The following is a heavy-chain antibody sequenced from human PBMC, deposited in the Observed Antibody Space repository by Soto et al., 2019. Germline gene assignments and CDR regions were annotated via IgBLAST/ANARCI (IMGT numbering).Heavy chain of an antibody. V-gene: IGHV3-9*01. J-gene: IGHJ4*02. Sequence: EVQLVESGGGLVQPGRSLRLSCAASGFTFDDYAMHWVRQAPGKGLEWVSGISWNSGSIGYADSVKGRFTISRDNAKNSLYLQMNSLRAEDTALYYCARSRNNGGYYFFDYWGQGTLVTVSS. D-gene: IGHD3-22*01. CDR3: ARSRNNGGYYFFDY. CDR2: ISWNSGSI. CDR1: GFTFDDYA.